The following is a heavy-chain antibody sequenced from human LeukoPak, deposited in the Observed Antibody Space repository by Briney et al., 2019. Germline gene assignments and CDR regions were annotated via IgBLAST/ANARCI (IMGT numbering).Heavy chain of an antibody. V-gene: IGHV4-31*03. CDR3: AGESCSSTSCYGRVDYYYYGMDV. D-gene: IGHD2-2*01. CDR2: IYYSGST. Sequence: PSETLSLTCTVSGGSISSGGYYWSWIRQHPGKGLEWIGYIYYSGSTYYNPSLKSRVTIPVDTSKNQFSLKLSSVTAADTAVYYCAGESCSSTSCYGRVDYYYYGMDVWGKGTTVTVSS. CDR1: GGSISSGGYY. J-gene: IGHJ6*04.